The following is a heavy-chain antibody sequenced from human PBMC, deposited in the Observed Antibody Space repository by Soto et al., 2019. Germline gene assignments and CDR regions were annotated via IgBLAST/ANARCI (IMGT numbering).Heavy chain of an antibody. CDR2: IYPGDSDT. V-gene: IGHV5-51*01. CDR3: ARGITAVSHPEQCEQ. CDR1: GYRFTGYC. Sequence: EPLRSSFHVSGYRFTGYCIGWVRQMSGEGLEWMGIIYPGDSDTRYSPSFQGQVTISADKSLSTAYLQWSSLKASDTALYYFARGITAVSHPEQCEQWGQRNLV. J-gene: IGHJ1*01. D-gene: IGHD1-20*01.